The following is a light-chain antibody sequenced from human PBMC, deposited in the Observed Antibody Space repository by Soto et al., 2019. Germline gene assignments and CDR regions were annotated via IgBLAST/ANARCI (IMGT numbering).Light chain of an antibody. CDR3: CSYAVTDVL. J-gene: IGLJ2*01. Sequence: QSALTQPRSVSGSPGQSVTISCTGTSSDFGGYNYVSWYQQHPGKAPKLMIYDVNKRPSGVPDRFSGSKSGNTASLTIFGLQAEDEAEYYCCSYAVTDVLFGGGTKLTVL. CDR2: DVN. CDR1: SSDFGGYNY. V-gene: IGLV2-11*01.